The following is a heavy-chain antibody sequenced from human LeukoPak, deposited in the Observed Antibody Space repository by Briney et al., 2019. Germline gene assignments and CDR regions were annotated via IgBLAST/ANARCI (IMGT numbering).Heavy chain of an antibody. J-gene: IGHJ4*02. Sequence: KPSETLSLTCAVYGGSFSGYYWSWIRQPPGKGLEWIGEINHSGSTNYNPSLKSRVTISVDTSKNQFSLKLSSVTAADTAVYYCARAAGRVATIRFDYWDQGTLVTVSS. V-gene: IGHV4-34*01. D-gene: IGHD5-12*01. CDR1: GGSFSGYY. CDR2: INHSGST. CDR3: ARAAGRVATIRFDY.